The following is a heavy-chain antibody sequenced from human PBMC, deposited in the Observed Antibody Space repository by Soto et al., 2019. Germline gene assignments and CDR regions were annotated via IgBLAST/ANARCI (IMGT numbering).Heavy chain of an antibody. D-gene: IGHD6-13*01. J-gene: IGHJ4*02. CDR1: GGTFSSYS. Sequence: QVQLVQSGAEVKKPGSSVKVSCKASGGTFSSYSISWVRQAPGQGLEWMGRIIPILGIANYAQKFQGRVTXTXXKSTSTAYMELSSLRSEDTAVYYCARDQQQWLFDYWGQGTLVTVSS. V-gene: IGHV1-69*04. CDR2: IIPILGIA. CDR3: ARDQQQWLFDY.